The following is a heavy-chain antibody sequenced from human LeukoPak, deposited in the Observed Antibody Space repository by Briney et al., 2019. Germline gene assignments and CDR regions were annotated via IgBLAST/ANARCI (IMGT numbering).Heavy chain of an antibody. V-gene: IGHV3-53*03. J-gene: IGHJ3*02. CDR1: GFTVSSNY. D-gene: IGHD3-10*01. CDR3: ARGGLGHLYAFAI. Sequence: GGSLSLSCTASGFTVSSNYMSWGRHPPGQGLEWDSVIYSGGSTYYTDSVTGRFTISRYNSKTTPYLQMNSLRGEDTAVYYCARGGLGHLYAFAIWGQGTMVTVSS. CDR2: IYSGGST.